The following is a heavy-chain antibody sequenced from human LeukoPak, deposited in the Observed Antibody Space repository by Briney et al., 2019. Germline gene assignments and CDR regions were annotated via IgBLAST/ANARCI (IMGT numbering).Heavy chain of an antibody. Sequence: GGSLRLSCAASGFTFSSYWMGWVRQAPGKRLEWVANMNIDGSEKYYADSVKGRFTISRDNARNSVYLQMNSLRVEDTAVYYCARDRVGGKLLFDYGGREPLFTVS. V-gene: IGHV3-7*01. CDR3: ARDRVGGKLLFDY. CDR2: MNIDGSEK. D-gene: IGHD1-26*01. CDR1: GFTFSSYW. J-gene: IGHJ4*02.